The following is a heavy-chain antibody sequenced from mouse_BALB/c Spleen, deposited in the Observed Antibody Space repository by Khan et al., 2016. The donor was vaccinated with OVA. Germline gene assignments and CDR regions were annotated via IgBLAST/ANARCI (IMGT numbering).Heavy chain of an antibody. CDR1: GYTFINYW. Sequence: VQLQQSGAELAKPGASVKMSCKASGYTFINYWILWVKQRPGQGLEWIGYINPSTGYTEYNQNFKDKATLTADKSSSTAYMQLSSLTSEDSALYYCARRGLRWDFDYWGQGTTLTVSS. CDR2: INPSTGYT. D-gene: IGHD1-1*01. J-gene: IGHJ2*01. CDR3: ARRGLRWDFDY. V-gene: IGHV1-7*01.